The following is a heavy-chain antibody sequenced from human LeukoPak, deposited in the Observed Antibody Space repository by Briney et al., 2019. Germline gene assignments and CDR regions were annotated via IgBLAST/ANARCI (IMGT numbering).Heavy chain of an antibody. CDR1: GGSISSGSYY. J-gene: IGHJ5*02. Sequence: SETLSLTCTVSGGSISSGSYYWSWIRQPAGKGLEWIGRIYTSGSTNYNPSLKRRITISVDTSKNQFSLTLSSVTAADTAVGDCARDNYYDSSGPSGEGTLVTASS. D-gene: IGHD3-22*01. V-gene: IGHV4-61*02. CDR2: IYTSGST. CDR3: ARDNYYDSSGP.